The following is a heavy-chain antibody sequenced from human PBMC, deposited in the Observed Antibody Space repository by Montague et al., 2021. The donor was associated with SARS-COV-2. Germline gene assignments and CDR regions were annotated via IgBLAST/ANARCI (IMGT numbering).Heavy chain of an antibody. D-gene: IGHD3-22*01. J-gene: IGHJ4*02. V-gene: IGHV4-61*02. CDR3: ARGRLYYDSSGYYFDY. CDR1: GGSISSGIYY. CDR2: IYTSGST. Sequence: TLSLTCTVSGGSISSGIYYWRWIRQPAGKGLEWIGRIYTSGSTNYNPSLKSRVTISLDTSMNQFSLKLSSVTAADTAVYYCARGRLYYDSSGYYFDYWGQGTLVTVSS.